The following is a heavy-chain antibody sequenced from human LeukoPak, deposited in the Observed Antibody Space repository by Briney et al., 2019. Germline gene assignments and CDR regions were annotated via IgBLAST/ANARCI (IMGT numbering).Heavy chain of an antibody. CDR1: GGTFSSYA. Sequence: SVKVSCKASGGTFSSYAISWVRQAPGQGLEWMGGIIPIFGTANYAQKFQGRVTMTEDTSTDTAYMELSSLRSEDTAVYYCATLRATAPPAGYYYYYGMDVWGQGTTVTVSS. J-gene: IGHJ6*02. D-gene: IGHD2-21*02. CDR3: ATLRATAPPAGYYYYYGMDV. V-gene: IGHV1-69*06. CDR2: IIPIFGTA.